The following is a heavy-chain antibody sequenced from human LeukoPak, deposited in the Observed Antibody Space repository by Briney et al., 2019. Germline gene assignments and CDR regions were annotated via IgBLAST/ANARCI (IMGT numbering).Heavy chain of an antibody. CDR3: AREGRWQLLNNWFDP. D-gene: IGHD2-15*01. V-gene: IGHV3-74*01. Sequence: GGSLRLSCAASGFTFSSYWMHWVRQAPGKGLVWVSRINSDGSSTSYADSVKGRLTISRDNAKNTLYLQMNSLRAEDTAVYYCAREGRWQLLNNWFDPWGQGTLVTVSS. J-gene: IGHJ5*02. CDR2: INSDGSST. CDR1: GFTFSSYW.